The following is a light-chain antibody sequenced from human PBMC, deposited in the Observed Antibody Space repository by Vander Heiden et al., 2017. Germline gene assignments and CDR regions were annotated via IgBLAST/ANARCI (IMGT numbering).Light chain of an antibody. J-gene: IGLJ2*01. CDR2: LNSDGSH. V-gene: IGLV4-69*02. Sequence: QLVLTPSPSASASLAASVKLTRTLSSGHRSYAIAWHQQQPEKGPRYLMKLNSDGSHSKGDGIPDRFSGSSSGAERYLTISSLQSEDEADYYCQTWGTGTQGVVFGGGTKLTVL. CDR1: SGHRSYA. CDR3: QTWGTGTQGVV.